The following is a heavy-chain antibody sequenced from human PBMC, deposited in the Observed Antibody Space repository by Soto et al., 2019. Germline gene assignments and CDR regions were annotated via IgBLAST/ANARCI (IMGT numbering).Heavy chain of an antibody. D-gene: IGHD6-13*01. J-gene: IGHJ4*02. CDR2: INSDGSST. CDR3: ARAALAAAGADY. V-gene: IGHV3-74*01. Sequence: GGSLRLSCAASGFTFSSYWMHWVRQAPGKGLVWVSRINSDGSSTSYADSVKGRFTISRDNAKNTLYLQMNSLRAEDTAVYYCARAALAAAGADYWGQGTLVTVSS. CDR1: GFTFSSYW.